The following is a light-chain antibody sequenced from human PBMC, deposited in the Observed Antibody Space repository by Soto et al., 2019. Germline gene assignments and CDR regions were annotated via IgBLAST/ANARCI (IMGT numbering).Light chain of an antibody. CDR1: QTIINW. V-gene: IGKV1-5*03. CDR3: QQYYSYPRT. J-gene: IGKJ1*01. Sequence: DIQMTQSPSTLSASVGDRVTITCRASQTIINWLAWYQQKPGKAPKLLIYKASTLEGEVPSRFSGSGSGTDFTLTISCLQSEDFATYYCQQYYSYPRTFGQGTKLDIK. CDR2: KAS.